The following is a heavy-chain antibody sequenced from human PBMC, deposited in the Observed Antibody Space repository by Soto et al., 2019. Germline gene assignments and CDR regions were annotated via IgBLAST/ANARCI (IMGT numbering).Heavy chain of an antibody. J-gene: IGHJ3*02. CDR3: AKGDPLLVGGYAKDGAFDI. CDR2: ISGSGGIT. D-gene: IGHD2-8*02. V-gene: IGHV3-23*01. CDR1: GFTFSSYA. Sequence: GGSLRLSCAAFGFTFSSYAMGWVRQAPGKGLEWVAAISGSGGITYYAGSVKGRFTISRDNSKNTLYLQMNSLRAEDTAVYYCAKGDPLLVGGYAKDGAFDIWGQGTMVTVSS.